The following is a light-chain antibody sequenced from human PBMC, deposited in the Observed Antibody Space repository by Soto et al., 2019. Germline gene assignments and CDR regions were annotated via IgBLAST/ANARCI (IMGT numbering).Light chain of an antibody. CDR2: EVS. CDR3: WSYAGGTTYV. J-gene: IGLJ1*01. CDR1: SSDVGSYNR. V-gene: IGLV2-23*02. Sequence: SAMVPPSSGSRVSSPAITISLTKTSSDVGSYNRVSWYQQPPDKAPKLMLYEVSKRPSGVSNRFSGSKSGNTASLTISGLQAEDEDDFCGWSYAGGTTYVFGSGTRITVL.